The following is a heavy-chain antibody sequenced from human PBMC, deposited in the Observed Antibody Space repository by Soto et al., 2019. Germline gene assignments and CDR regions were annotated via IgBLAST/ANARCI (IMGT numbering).Heavy chain of an antibody. D-gene: IGHD6-19*01. Sequence: ASVKVSCKVSGYTLTELSMHWVRQAPGKGLEWMGGFDPEDGETIYAQKFQGRVTMTEDTSTDTAYMELSSLRSEDTAVYYCATGRIAVAATHPDFDYWGQGTLVTVSS. CDR3: ATGRIAVAATHPDFDY. CDR1: GYTLTELS. V-gene: IGHV1-24*01. J-gene: IGHJ4*02. CDR2: FDPEDGET.